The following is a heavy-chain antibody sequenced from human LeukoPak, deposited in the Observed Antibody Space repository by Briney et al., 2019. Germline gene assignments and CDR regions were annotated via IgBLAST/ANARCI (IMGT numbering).Heavy chain of an antibody. CDR1: GYTFSSYG. D-gene: IGHD6-19*01. V-gene: IGHV1-18*01. CDR3: ARDDSSGWHNWFDP. CDR2: ISTYNGNT. J-gene: IGHJ5*02. Sequence: ASVKVSCKGSGYTFSSYGISWVRQAPGQGLEWMGWISTYNGNTNYAQKLQGRVTMTTDTSTSTAYMELRSLRSDDTAVYYCARDDSSGWHNWFDPWGQGTLVTVSS.